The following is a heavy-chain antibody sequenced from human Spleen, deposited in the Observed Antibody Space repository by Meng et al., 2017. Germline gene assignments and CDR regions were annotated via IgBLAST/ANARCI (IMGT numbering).Heavy chain of an antibody. CDR3: ASGIAVAGRPFDY. J-gene: IGHJ4*02. Sequence: GESLKISCAASGFTFSSQGMHWVRQAPGKGLEWVAVIWYDGSDKYYGDSVKGRFTISRDNSKNTLYLQMNSLRAEDTAVYYCASGIAVAGRPFDYWGQGTLVTVSS. CDR2: IWYDGSDK. CDR1: GFTFSSQG. V-gene: IGHV3-33*01. D-gene: IGHD6-19*01.